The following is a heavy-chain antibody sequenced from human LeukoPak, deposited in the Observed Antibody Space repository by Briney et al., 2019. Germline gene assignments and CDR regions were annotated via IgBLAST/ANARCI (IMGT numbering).Heavy chain of an antibody. CDR3: ARQDYSGTYLFDY. V-gene: IGHV4-59*08. CDR2: IYYSGST. CDR1: GGSISSYY. Sequence: PETLSLTCTVSGGSISSYYWSWIRQPPGEGLEWIGYIYYSGSTNYNPSLKSRVTISVDTSKNQFSLKLTSVTATDTAVYYCARQDYSGTYLFDYWGQGTLVTVSS. D-gene: IGHD1-26*01. J-gene: IGHJ4*02.